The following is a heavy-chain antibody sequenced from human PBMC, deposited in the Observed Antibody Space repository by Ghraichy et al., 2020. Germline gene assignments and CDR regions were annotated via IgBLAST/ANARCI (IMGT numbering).Heavy chain of an antibody. CDR1: GFTFSSYE. J-gene: IGHJ3*02. Sequence: GGSLRLSCAASGFTFSSYEMNWVRQAPGKGLEWVSYISSSGGTIYYADSVKGRFTISRDNTKNSLYLQMNSLRAEDTAVYYCGREGGGDAFDIWGPGTIVSVSS. CDR2: ISSSGGTI. D-gene: IGHD3-16*01. V-gene: IGHV3-48*03. CDR3: GREGGGDAFDI.